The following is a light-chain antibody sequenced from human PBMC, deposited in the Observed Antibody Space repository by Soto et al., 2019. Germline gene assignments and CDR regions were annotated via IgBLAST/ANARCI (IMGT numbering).Light chain of an antibody. CDR2: DFS. CDR3: SSSTVSHAV. J-gene: IGLJ2*01. CDR1: SSDITTYNY. Sequence: QSALTQPASVSGSPGQSITISCTGTSSDITTYNYVSWYQHHPGKTPKLMIYDFSNRPSGVSHRFSGSKSGNTASLTISGLQAADEADYYCSSSTVSHAVFGGGTKLTVL. V-gene: IGLV2-14*03.